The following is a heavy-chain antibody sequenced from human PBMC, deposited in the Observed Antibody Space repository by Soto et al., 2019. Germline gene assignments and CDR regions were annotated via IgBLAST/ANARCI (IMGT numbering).Heavy chain of an antibody. CDR1: GGTFSSYA. CDR3: AREPMSGPYGDYSYSYSGMDV. Sequence: QVQLVQSGAEVKKPGSSVKVSCKASGGTFSSYAISWVRQAPGQGLEWMGGIIPIFGTANYAQKFQGRVTSHADESTSTAYMELSRLRSEDTAVYYCAREPMSGPYGDYSYSYSGMDVWGQGTTVTVSS. J-gene: IGHJ6*02. CDR2: IIPIFGTA. V-gene: IGHV1-69*12. D-gene: IGHD4-17*01.